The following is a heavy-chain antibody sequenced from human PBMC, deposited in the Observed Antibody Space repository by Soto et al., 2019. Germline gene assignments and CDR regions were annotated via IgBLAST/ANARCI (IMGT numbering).Heavy chain of an antibody. Sequence: GGSLRLSCAASGFTFSSYGMHWVRQAPGKGLEWVAVIWYDGSNKYYADSVKGRFTISRDNSKNTLYPQMNSLRAEDTAVYYCARDTAAAGVFDYWGQGTLVTVSS. D-gene: IGHD6-13*01. CDR3: ARDTAAAGVFDY. CDR1: GFTFSSYG. J-gene: IGHJ4*02. V-gene: IGHV3-33*01. CDR2: IWYDGSNK.